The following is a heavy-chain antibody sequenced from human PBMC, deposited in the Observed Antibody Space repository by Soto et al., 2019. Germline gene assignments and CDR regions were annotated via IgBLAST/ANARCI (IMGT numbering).Heavy chain of an antibody. CDR3: ARGLRWGKPSDY. V-gene: IGHV4-34*01. CDR2: INHSGST. Sequence: QVQLQQWGAGLLKPSETLSLTCAVYGGSFSGYYWSWIRQPPGKGLEWIGEINHSGSTNYNPSLKSRVTISVDTSKNQFSLKLSSVTAADTAVYYCARGLRWGKPSDYWGQGTLVTVSS. D-gene: IGHD3-16*01. J-gene: IGHJ4*02. CDR1: GGSFSGYY.